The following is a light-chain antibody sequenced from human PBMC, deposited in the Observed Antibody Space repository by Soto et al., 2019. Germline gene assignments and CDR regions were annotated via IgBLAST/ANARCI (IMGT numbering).Light chain of an antibody. CDR1: ATDVGGSDH. Sequence: QSALTQPRSVSGSPGQSVTISCTGTATDVGGSDHVSWYQQHPGKAPKLVIFSVSRRPSGVPDRFSGSKSANTASLTISGLQVEDEGDYYCCSPAGGRTWVFGGGTKLTVL. CDR3: CSPAGGRTWV. CDR2: SVS. J-gene: IGLJ2*01. V-gene: IGLV2-11*01.